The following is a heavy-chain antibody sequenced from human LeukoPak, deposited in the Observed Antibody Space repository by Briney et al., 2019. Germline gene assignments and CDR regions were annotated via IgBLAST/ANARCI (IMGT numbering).Heavy chain of an antibody. Sequence: PGRSLRLSCAASGFTFSSYAMHWVRQAPGKGLEWVAFIRHDGSNKYYADSVKGRFTISRDNSKNTLYLQMNSLRAEDTAVYYCAKDRYYYGSGSPGAFDIWGQGTMVTVSS. CDR1: GFTFSSYA. CDR3: AKDRYYYGSGSPGAFDI. CDR2: IRHDGSNK. V-gene: IGHV3-30*02. D-gene: IGHD3-10*01. J-gene: IGHJ3*02.